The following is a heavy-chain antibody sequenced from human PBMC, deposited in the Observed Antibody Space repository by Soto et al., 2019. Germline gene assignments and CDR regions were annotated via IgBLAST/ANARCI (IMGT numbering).Heavy chain of an antibody. CDR1: GGTFSSYA. CDR3: AGEGGGYCSSTSCYSWFDP. CDR2: IIPIFGTA. V-gene: IGHV1-69*06. Sequence: QVQLVQSGAEVKKPGSSVKVSCKASGGTFSSYAISWVRQAPGQGLEWMGGIIPIFGTANYAQKFQGRVTITADKSMSTAYMALSSLRSEDTAVYYCAGEGGGYCSSTSCYSWFDPWGQGTLVTVSS. D-gene: IGHD2-2*01. J-gene: IGHJ5*02.